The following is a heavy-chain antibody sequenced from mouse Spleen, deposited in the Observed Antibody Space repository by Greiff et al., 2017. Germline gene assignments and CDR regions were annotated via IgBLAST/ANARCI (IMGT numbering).Heavy chain of an antibody. D-gene: IGHD1-1*01. Sequence: VKLVESGPELVKPGASVKISCKASGYAFSSSWMNWVKQRPGKGLEWIGRIYPGDGDTNYNGKFKGKATLTADKSSSTAYMQLSSLTSEDSAVYFCARSGLREAWFAYWGQGTLVTVSA. CDR3: ARSGLREAWFAY. V-gene: IGHV1-82*01. CDR1: GYAFSSSW. J-gene: IGHJ3*01. CDR2: IYPGDGDT.